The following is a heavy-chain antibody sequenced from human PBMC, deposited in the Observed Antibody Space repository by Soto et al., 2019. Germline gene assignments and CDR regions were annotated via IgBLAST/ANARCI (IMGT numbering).Heavy chain of an antibody. V-gene: IGHV1-18*04. CDR2: INPNSGNT. D-gene: IGHD4-17*01. CDR1: GYTFSGYY. CDR3: ARDRGTVTTSDY. Sequence: GASVKVSCKASGYTFSGYYIHWLRQAPGQGLEWMGWINPNSGNTNYAQKLQGRATMTTDTSTSTAYMELRSLRSDDTAVYYCARDRGTVTTSDYWGQGTLVTVSS. J-gene: IGHJ4*02.